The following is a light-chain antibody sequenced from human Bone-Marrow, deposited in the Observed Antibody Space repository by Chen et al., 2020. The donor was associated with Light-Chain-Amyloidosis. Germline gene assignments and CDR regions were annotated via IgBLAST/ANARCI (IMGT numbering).Light chain of an antibody. V-gene: IGLV3-25*03. CDR1: DLPTKY. CDR2: RDT. CDR3: QSADSSGTYEVI. J-gene: IGLJ2*01. Sequence: SYELTRPPSVSVSPGQTARITCSGDDLPTKYAYWYQQKPGQAPVLVIHRDTERPSGISERFSGSSSGTTATLTISGVQAEDEADYHCQSADSSGTYEVICGGGTKLTVL.